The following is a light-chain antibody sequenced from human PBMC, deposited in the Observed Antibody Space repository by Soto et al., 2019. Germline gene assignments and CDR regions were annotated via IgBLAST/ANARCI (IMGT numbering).Light chain of an antibody. CDR1: QSVSSNF. J-gene: IGKJ5*01. V-gene: IGKV3-20*01. Sequence: IVLTQSPGTLSLSPGERATLSCRASQSVSSNFLAWYQQQPGQAPRLLIYGASTRATGIPDRFSGSGSGTDFTLTISRLEPEDLSVYYCQQYNNWPRITFGQGTRLEIK. CDR3: QQYNNWPRIT. CDR2: GAS.